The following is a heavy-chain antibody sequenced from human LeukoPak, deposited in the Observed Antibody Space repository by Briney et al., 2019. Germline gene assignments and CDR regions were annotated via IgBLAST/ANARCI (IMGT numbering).Heavy chain of an antibody. CDR2: ISYSGAPT. Sequence: GGSLRLSCAASGFTFSSYGMNWVRQAPGRGLEWVAAISYSGAPTYYADSVKGLFTISRDNSKDTLYLQMSSLSAEDTTIYYCEKDPDGQSTYSYYTVDSWGQGTLVTVSS. V-gene: IGHV3-23*01. D-gene: IGHD2-15*01. CDR1: GFTFSSYG. J-gene: IGHJ4*02. CDR3: EKDPDGQSTYSYYTVDS.